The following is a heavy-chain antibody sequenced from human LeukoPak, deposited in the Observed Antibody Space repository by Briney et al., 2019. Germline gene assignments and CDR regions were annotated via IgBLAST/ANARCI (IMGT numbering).Heavy chain of an antibody. CDR1: GGTFSSYA. CDR2: IIPIFGTA. CDR3: ARAFRYSYADY. V-gene: IGHV1-69*13. Sequence: ASVKVSCTASGGTFSSYAISWVRQAPGQGLEWMGGIIPIFGTANYAQKFQGRVTITADESTSTAYMELSSLRSEDTAVYYCARAFRYSYADYWGQGTLVTVSS. J-gene: IGHJ4*02. D-gene: IGHD5-18*01.